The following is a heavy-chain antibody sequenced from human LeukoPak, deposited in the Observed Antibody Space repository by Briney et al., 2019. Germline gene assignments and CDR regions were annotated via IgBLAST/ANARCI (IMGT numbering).Heavy chain of an antibody. J-gene: IGHJ6*04. CDR1: GLTFSSYA. CDR3: AELGITMIGGV. CDR2: ISSSGSTI. V-gene: IGHV3-48*03. D-gene: IGHD3-10*02. Sequence: GGSLRLSCAASGLTFSSYAMNWVRQAPGKGLEWVSYISSSGSTIYYADSVKGRFTISRDNAKNSLYLQMNSLRAEDTAVYYCAELGITMIGGVWGKGTTVTISS.